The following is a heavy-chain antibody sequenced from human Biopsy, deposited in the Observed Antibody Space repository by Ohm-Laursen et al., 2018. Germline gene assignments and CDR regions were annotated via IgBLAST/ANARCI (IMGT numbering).Heavy chain of an antibody. CDR1: SYTFTDYN. CDR3: ARDPLNGHKRFDY. V-gene: IGHV1-2*02. D-gene: IGHD2-8*01. CDR2: INCKTGAT. J-gene: IGHJ4*02. Sequence: AASVKVSCKASSYTFTDYNIHWMRQAPGQGLEWLGYINCKTGATNYAQKFQGTVTMTRDTSISTAYLALGSLRSADTAIYYCARDPLNGHKRFDYWGQGSLVTVSS.